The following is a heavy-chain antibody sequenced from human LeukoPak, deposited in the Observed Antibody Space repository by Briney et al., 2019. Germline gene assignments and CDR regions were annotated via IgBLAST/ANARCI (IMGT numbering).Heavy chain of an antibody. J-gene: IGHJ4*02. V-gene: IGHV3-21*01. D-gene: IGHD3-3*01. CDR3: AREGRFLEWLFL. Sequence: GGSLRLSCAASGFTFSSYSMNWVRQAPGKGLEWVSSISSSSSYIYYADPVKGRFTISRDNAKNSLYLQMNSLRAEDTAVYYCAREGRFLEWLFLWVQRTLVTVSS. CDR1: GFTFSSYS. CDR2: ISSSSSYI.